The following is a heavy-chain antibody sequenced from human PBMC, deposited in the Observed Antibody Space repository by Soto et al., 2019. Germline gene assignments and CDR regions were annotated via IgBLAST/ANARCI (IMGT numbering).Heavy chain of an antibody. CDR3: ARDPHYDILAGYSDVRAFDI. V-gene: IGHV1-69*08. J-gene: IGHJ3*02. CDR2: IIPILGIA. D-gene: IGHD3-9*01. Sequence: QVQLVQSGAEVQKPGSSVKVSCKASGGTFSSYTISWVRQAPGQGLEWMGRIIPILGIANYAQKFQGRVTITADKSTSTAYMELRSLRSEDTAVYYCARDPHYDILAGYSDVRAFDIWGQGTMVTVSS. CDR1: GGTFSSYT.